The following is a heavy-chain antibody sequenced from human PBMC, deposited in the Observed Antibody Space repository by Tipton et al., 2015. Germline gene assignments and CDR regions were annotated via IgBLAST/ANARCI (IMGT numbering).Heavy chain of an antibody. V-gene: IGHV4-61*08. J-gene: IGHJ5*02. D-gene: IGHD6-13*01. Sequence: GLVKPSETLSLSCSVTGVSVSSGGYYWSWIRQPPGRGLEWIGHIYYSGNTNYNPSLKSRVTISVDTSKNQFSLKLSSVTAADTAVYYCARLFYSTSWYWFDPWGQGTLVTVSS. CDR2: IYYSGNT. CDR1: GVSVSSGGYY. CDR3: ARLFYSTSWYWFDP.